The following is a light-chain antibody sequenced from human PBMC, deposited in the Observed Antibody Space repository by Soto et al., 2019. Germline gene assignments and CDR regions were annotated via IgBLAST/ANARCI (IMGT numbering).Light chain of an antibody. CDR1: QSISNF. CDR2: AAS. CDR3: RQSYSTPLYT. J-gene: IGKJ2*01. Sequence: IQMTQDPSSLSASVGDRVTMTCRASQSISNFVNWYQQKPGKAPKVLIYAASTLLSGVPTRFSGSGSGTEFTLTISSLQPEDFAAYCCRQSYSTPLYTFGQGTKLEIE. V-gene: IGKV1-39*01.